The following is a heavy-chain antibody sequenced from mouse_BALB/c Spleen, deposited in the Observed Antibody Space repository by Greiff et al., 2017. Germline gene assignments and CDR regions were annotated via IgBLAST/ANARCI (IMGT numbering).Heavy chain of an antibody. CDR1: GFTFSSYA. CDR2: ISSGGST. Sequence: EVKLMESGGGLVKPGGSLKLSCAASGFTFSSYAMSWVRQTPEKRLEWVASISSGGSTYYPDSVKGRFTISRDNARNILYLQMSSLRSEDTAMYYCARGYYVYAMDYWGQGTSVTVSS. D-gene: IGHD1-1*01. V-gene: IGHV5-6-5*01. CDR3: ARGYYVYAMDY. J-gene: IGHJ4*01.